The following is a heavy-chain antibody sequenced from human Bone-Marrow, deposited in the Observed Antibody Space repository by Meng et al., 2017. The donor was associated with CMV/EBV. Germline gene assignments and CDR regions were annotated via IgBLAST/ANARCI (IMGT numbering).Heavy chain of an antibody. D-gene: IGHD1-26*01. J-gene: IGHJ5*02. CDR2: IIPMFGTT. CDR1: GGTFSSYA. Sequence: SVKVSCKASGGTFSSYAISWVRQAPGQGLEWMGGIIPMFGTTNYAQKFQGRVTITTDESTSTAYMELSSLRSGDTAVYYCARDLSEPGIVGATLGFDPWGHGTLVTVSS. CDR3: ARDLSEPGIVGATLGFDP. V-gene: IGHV1-69*05.